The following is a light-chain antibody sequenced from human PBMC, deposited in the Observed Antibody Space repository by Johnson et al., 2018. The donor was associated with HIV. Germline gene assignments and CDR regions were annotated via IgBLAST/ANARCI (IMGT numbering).Light chain of an antibody. J-gene: IGLJ1*01. CDR2: DSD. V-gene: IGLV1-51*01. CDR1: SSNIGNNH. CDR3: GTWDSSLSEYV. Sequence: QSVLTQPPSVSAAPGQKVTISCSGSSSNIGNNHVSWSQQLPGTAPKLLIYDSDKRPSGIPDRFSGSRSGTSATLGVPGLQTGDEVDYYCGTWDSSLSEYVFGTGTKVTVL.